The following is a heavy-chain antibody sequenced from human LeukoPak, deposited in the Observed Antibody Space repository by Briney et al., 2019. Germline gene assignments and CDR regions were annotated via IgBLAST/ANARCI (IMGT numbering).Heavy chain of an antibody. CDR1: GFIFSRYW. V-gene: IGHV3-7*01. Sequence: PGGSLRLSCATSGFIFSRYWMSWVRQAPGKGLEWVANINQDESERNYVDSVKGRFTISRDNAKNSLDLQMNSLRAEDTAVYYCARYGNGEWLAHYAFDVWGQGTTVTVSS. CDR3: ARYGNGEWLAHYAFDV. J-gene: IGHJ3*01. D-gene: IGHD6-19*01. CDR2: INQDESER.